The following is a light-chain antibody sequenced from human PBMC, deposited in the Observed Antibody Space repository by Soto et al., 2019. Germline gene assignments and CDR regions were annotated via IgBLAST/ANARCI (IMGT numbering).Light chain of an antibody. CDR3: QTWATGPDWV. CDR1: SGHGTYT. J-gene: IGLJ3*02. CDR2: LDSDGSH. V-gene: IGLV4-69*01. Sequence: QPVLTQSPSASASLGASVKLTCILSSGHGTYTITWHQQQPDKGPRYLMNLDSDGSHYKGDGIPDRFSGSSSGAERYLTISSLQSEDEADYYCQTWATGPDWVFGGGTKVTVL.